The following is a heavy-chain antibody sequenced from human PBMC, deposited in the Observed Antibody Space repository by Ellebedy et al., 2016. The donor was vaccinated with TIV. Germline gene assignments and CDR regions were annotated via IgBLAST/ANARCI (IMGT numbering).Heavy chain of an antibody. D-gene: IGHD1/OR15-1a*01. Sequence: GESLKISCAASGFTFSNYAMHWVRQAPGKGLEWVAVISYDGSNKFYADSVKGRFTISSDSSKNTLYLQMDSLRADDTAVYYCTMDHYCNTRNNGPDYWGQGTLVTVSS. CDR2: ISYDGSNK. J-gene: IGHJ4*02. CDR1: GFTFSNYA. V-gene: IGHV3-30*04. CDR3: TMDHYCNTRNNGPDY.